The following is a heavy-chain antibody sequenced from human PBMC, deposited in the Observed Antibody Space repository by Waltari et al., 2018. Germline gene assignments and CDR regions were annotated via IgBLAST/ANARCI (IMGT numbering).Heavy chain of an antibody. D-gene: IGHD7-27*01. CDR3: ARHELGISQYYYNMYV. V-gene: IGHV1-69*12. CDR2: IIPMFGIP. Sequence: VQLVQSGGEVKTPGSSVKVSCKASGGSFGGYGVSWVRQAPGQGLEWMGVIIPMFGIPDFSQKFQDRLTITADESTNTVYMELSSLTSEDTAIYYCARHELGISQYYYNMYVWGQGTMVTISS. J-gene: IGHJ6*03. CDR1: GGSFGGYG.